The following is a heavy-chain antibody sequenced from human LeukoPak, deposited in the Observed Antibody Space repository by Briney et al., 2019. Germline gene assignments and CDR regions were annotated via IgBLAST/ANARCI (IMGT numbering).Heavy chain of an antibody. Sequence: SQTLSLTCTVSGGSISSGDYYWSWIRQPPGKGLEWIGYIYYSGSTYYNPSLKSRVTISVDTSKNQFSLKLSSVTAADTAVYYCAREEIQRQRGRYYYDSSGDFDYWGQGTLVTVSS. D-gene: IGHD3-22*01. V-gene: IGHV4-30-4*08. CDR3: AREEIQRQRGRYYYDSSGDFDY. J-gene: IGHJ4*02. CDR1: GGSISSGDYY. CDR2: IYYSGST.